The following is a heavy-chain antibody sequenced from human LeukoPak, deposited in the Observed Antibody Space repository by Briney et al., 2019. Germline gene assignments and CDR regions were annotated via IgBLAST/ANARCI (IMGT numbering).Heavy chain of an antibody. CDR2: IYYSGST. CDR1: GGSISSGDYY. Sequence: SETLSLTCTVSGGSISSGDYYWSWIRQPPGKGLEWIGYIYYSGSTYYNPSLKSRVTISVDTSKNQFSLKLSSVTAADTAVYYCARASGYCSSTSCSNWFDPRAREPWSPSPQ. V-gene: IGHV4-30-4*01. D-gene: IGHD2-2*01. J-gene: IGHJ5*02. CDR3: ARASGYCSSTSCSNWFDP.